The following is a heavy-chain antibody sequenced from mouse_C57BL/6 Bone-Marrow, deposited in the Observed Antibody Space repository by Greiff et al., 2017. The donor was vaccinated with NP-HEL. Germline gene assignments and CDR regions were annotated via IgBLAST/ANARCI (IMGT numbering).Heavy chain of an antibody. CDR3: ARCPDGYYSWFAY. D-gene: IGHD2-3*01. CDR1: GYTFTSYW. Sequence: VQLQQPGAELVKPGASVKLSCKASGYTFTSYWMQWVKQRPGQGLEWIGEIDPSDSYTNYIQKFKGKATLTVDTSSSTAYMQLSSLTSEDSAVYYCARCPDGYYSWFAYWGQGTLVTVSA. J-gene: IGHJ3*01. CDR2: IDPSDSYT. V-gene: IGHV1-50*01.